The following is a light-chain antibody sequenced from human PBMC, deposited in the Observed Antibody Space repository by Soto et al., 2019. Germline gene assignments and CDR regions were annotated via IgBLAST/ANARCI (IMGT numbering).Light chain of an antibody. J-gene: IGKJ4*01. CDR3: PQSFTSPLT. CDR1: QSISTS. Sequence: DIQMTQSPSSLSASLGDRVTLTCRASQSISTSLNWYQQTPGKAPKLLIYSASSLHSGVPSRFSGSGSGTDFTLTISGLQREDFATYYCPQSFTSPLTFGRETKVEIK. V-gene: IGKV1-39*01. CDR2: SAS.